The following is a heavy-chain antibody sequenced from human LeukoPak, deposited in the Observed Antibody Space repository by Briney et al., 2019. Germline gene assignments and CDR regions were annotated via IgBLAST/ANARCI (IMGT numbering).Heavy chain of an antibody. V-gene: IGHV4-31*03. CDR2: IYNSGST. Sequence: SQTLSLTCTVSGGSISSGDYYWSWIRQLPGKGLEWIGYIYNSGSTHYNPSLKSRVTISIDTSQNQFSLKLSSVTAADTAVYYCARLYYSDSRGFHYYGMDVWGQGTTVTVSS. J-gene: IGHJ6*02. CDR1: GGSISSGDYY. D-gene: IGHD3-22*01. CDR3: ARLYYSDSRGFHYYGMDV.